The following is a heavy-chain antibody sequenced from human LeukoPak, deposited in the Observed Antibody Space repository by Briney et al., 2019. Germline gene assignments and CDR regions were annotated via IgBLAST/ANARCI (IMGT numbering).Heavy chain of an antibody. D-gene: IGHD4-23*01. Sequence: ASVKVSCKASGGTFSSYAISWVRQAPGQGLEWMGGIIPIFGTANYAQKFQGRVTITADKSTSTAYMELSSLRSEDTAVYYCARGVNYGGPYYYYYMDVWGKGTTVTISS. CDR1: GGTFSSYA. V-gene: IGHV1-69*06. J-gene: IGHJ6*03. CDR3: ARGVNYGGPYYYYYMDV. CDR2: IIPIFGTA.